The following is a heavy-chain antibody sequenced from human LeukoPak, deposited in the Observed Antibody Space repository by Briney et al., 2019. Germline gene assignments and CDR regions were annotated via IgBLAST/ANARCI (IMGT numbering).Heavy chain of an antibody. Sequence: SETLSLSCTVSGGSMNYYYWSWIRQPPGQGLEWIGYIYYRGTTNYLPSLNDRVDISIDTSKNQFSLRLYSVTAADTAVYFCARLARFEELSPRYYFDNWGLGTLVTVSS. CDR3: ARLARFEELSPRYYFDN. CDR1: GGSMNYYY. CDR2: IYYRGTT. J-gene: IGHJ4*02. V-gene: IGHV4-59*08. D-gene: IGHD3-16*02.